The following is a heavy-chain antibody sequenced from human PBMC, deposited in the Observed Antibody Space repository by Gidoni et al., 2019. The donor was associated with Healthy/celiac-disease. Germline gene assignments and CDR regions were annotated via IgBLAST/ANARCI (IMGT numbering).Heavy chain of an antibody. CDR1: GFTFSSYS. Sequence: EVQLVESGGGLVQPGGSLRLSCAASGFTFSSYSMNWVRQAPGKGLEWVSYISSSSSTIYYADSVKGRFTISRDNAKNSLYLQMNSLRAEDTAVYYCARDRSSSVDYWGQGTLVTVSS. J-gene: IGHJ4*02. D-gene: IGHD2-2*01. V-gene: IGHV3-48*01. CDR3: ARDRSSSVDY. CDR2: ISSSSSTI.